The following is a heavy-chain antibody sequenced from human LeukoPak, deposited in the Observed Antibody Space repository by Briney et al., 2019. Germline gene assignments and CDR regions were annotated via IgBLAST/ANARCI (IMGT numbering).Heavy chain of an antibody. V-gene: IGHV1-69*10. Sequence: VKVSCKASGGTFSSYAISWVRQAPGQGLEWMGRIIPILGIANYAQKFQGRVTITADKSTSTAYMELSNLRSEDTAVYYCARDHQRSYYYDSSGYYSDYWGQGTLVTVSS. CDR1: GGTFSSYA. D-gene: IGHD3-22*01. CDR3: ARDHQRSYYYDSSGYYSDY. J-gene: IGHJ4*02. CDR2: IIPILGIA.